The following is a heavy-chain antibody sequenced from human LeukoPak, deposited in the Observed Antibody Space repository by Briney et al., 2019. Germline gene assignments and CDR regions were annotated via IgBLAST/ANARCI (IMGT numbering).Heavy chain of an antibody. V-gene: IGHV4-61*02. CDR1: GGSIISDSYN. D-gene: IGHD4-23*01. CDR2: IFSSGST. CDR3: ARRAYGGKAAFGM. J-gene: IGHJ3*02. Sequence: PSQTLSLTCSVSGGSIISDSYNWSWIRQPAGKGLEWIGRIFSSGSTNYNPSLKSRVTMSVDTSKNQFSLKLSSVTAADTAVYYCARRAYGGKAAFGMWGQETMVTVSS.